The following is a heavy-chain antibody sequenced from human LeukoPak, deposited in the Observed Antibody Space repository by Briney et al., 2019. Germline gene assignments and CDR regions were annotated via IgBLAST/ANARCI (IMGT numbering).Heavy chain of an antibody. Sequence: SETLSLTCAVYGGSFSGYYWIWIRQPPGKGLEWIGEINQSGSTNYNPSLKSRVTISVDTSKNQFSLKLSSVTAADTAVYYCARGYGANSSGYYYQPFDYWGQGTLVTVSS. V-gene: IGHV4-34*01. J-gene: IGHJ4*02. CDR1: GGSFSGYY. CDR2: INQSGST. CDR3: ARGYGANSSGYYYQPFDY. D-gene: IGHD3-22*01.